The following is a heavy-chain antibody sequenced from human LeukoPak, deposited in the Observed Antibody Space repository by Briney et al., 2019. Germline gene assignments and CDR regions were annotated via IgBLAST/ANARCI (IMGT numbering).Heavy chain of an antibody. Sequence: PGGSLRLSCAASGFTFSDYYMSWIRQAPGKGLEWVSYISSSGSTIYYADSVKGRFTISRDNAKNSLYLQMNSLRAEDTAVYYCAGVAPYDYSFWFDPWGQGTLVTVSS. CDR1: GFTFSDYY. J-gene: IGHJ5*02. CDR2: ISSSGSTI. CDR3: AGVAPYDYSFWFDP. V-gene: IGHV3-11*04. D-gene: IGHD4-11*01.